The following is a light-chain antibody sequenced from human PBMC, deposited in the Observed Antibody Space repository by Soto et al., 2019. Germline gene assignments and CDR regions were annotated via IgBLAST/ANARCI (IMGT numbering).Light chain of an antibody. CDR1: QSLSNSF. V-gene: IGKV3-20*01. CDR2: DTS. J-gene: IGKJ1*01. Sequence: IVLTQSPGTLSLSPGERATLSCRASQSLSNSFIAWYQQKPGQAPRLLIYDTSSRATGIPDRFSGSGSGTDFTLTINRVEPEDFAVYYCQHSGDFRWTFGQGTKVDIK. CDR3: QHSGDFRWT.